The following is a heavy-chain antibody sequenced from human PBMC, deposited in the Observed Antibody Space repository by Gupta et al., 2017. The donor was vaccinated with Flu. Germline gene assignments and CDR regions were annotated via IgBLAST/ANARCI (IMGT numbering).Heavy chain of an antibody. Sequence: KGLEWVASISSSSSYIYYADSVKGRFTISRDNAKNSLYLQMNSLRAEDTAVYYCARGTIEEEWEPNPGAFDIWGQGTMVTVSS. J-gene: IGHJ3*02. V-gene: IGHV3-21*01. CDR2: ISSSSSYI. D-gene: IGHD1-26*01. CDR3: ARGTIEEEWEPNPGAFDI.